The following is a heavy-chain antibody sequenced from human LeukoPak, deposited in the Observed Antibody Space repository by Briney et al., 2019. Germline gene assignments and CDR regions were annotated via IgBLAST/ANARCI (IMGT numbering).Heavy chain of an antibody. D-gene: IGHD3-22*01. V-gene: IGHV3-21*01. Sequence: GGSLRLSCAASGFTISSYAMSWVRQAPGKGLEWVSSISSSSSYIYYADSVKGRFTISRDNAKNSLYLQMNSLRAEDTAVYYCARDRDSSGSYYYYYYGMDVWGQGTTVTVSS. CDR2: ISSSSSYI. J-gene: IGHJ6*02. CDR3: ARDRDSSGSYYYYYYGMDV. CDR1: GFTISSYA.